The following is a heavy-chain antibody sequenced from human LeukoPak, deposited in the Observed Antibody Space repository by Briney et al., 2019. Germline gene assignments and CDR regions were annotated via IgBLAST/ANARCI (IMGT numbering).Heavy chain of an antibody. CDR2: ISGTTGKT. V-gene: IGHV3-23*01. J-gene: IGHJ4*02. Sequence: GGSLRLSCAASGFTFSSYSMNWVRQGPGRGLEWVSGISGTTGKTYYADSVKGRFRISRDNSKNTLYLQMDRLRAEDTAVYYCAKGGGETTVEVSAAAGVFHYWGQGTLVTVSS. CDR1: GFTFSSYS. D-gene: IGHD4-11*01. CDR3: AKGGGETTVEVSAAAGVFHY.